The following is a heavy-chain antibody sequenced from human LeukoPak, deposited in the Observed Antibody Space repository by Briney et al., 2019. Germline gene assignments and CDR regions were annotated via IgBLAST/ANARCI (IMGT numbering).Heavy chain of an antibody. J-gene: IGHJ5*02. Sequence: PGGSLRLSCAASGFTFSSYAMSWVHQAPGKGLEWVSAISGSGGSTYYADSVKGRFTISGDNSKNTLYLQMNSLRAEDTAVYYCASPNYYDSSGMNWFDPWGQGTLVTVSS. D-gene: IGHD3-22*01. CDR3: ASPNYYDSSGMNWFDP. V-gene: IGHV3-23*01. CDR2: ISGSGGST. CDR1: GFTFSSYA.